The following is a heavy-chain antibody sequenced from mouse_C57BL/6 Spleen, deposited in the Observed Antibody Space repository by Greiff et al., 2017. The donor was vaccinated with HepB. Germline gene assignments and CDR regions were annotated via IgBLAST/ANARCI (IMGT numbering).Heavy chain of an antibody. CDR3: ALPDYGSSQFAY. V-gene: IGHV1-64*01. D-gene: IGHD1-1*01. Sequence: QVQLQQPGAELVKPGASVKLSCKASGYTFTSYWMHWVKQRPGQGLEWIGMIHPNSGSTNYNEKFKSKATLTVDKSSSTAYMQLSSLTSEDSAVYYCALPDYGSSQFAYWGQGTLVTVSA. CDR1: GYTFTSYW. CDR2: IHPNSGST. J-gene: IGHJ3*01.